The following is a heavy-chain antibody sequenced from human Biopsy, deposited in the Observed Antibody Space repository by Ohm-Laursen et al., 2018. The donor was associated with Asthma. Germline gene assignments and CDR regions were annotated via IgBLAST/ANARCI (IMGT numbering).Heavy chain of an antibody. Sequence: SLSLSCTASGFTVSTNGMSWVRQPPGKGLEWVSVIYSGGGTYYADSVQGRVTISRDNSKHTLSLQINNLIAEDTAVYYWARAYGGNFFSGSFDIWGQGTMVTVSS. D-gene: IGHD4-23*01. CDR2: IYSGGGT. J-gene: IGHJ3*02. V-gene: IGHV3-53*05. CDR1: GFTVSTNG. CDR3: ARAYGGNFFSGSFDI.